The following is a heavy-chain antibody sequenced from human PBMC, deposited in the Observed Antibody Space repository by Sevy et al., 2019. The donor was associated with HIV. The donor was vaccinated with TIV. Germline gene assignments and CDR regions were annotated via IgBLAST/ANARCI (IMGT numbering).Heavy chain of an antibody. CDR3: ARRFMVRGVSGYYYYGMDV. CDR1: GGSISSYY. J-gene: IGHJ6*02. V-gene: IGHV4-59*12. Sequence: SETLSLTCTVSGGSISSYYWSWVRQPPGKGLEWIGYIYYSGSTNYNPSLKSRVTISVDTSTNKFSLKLSSVTAADTAVYYCARRFMVRGVSGYYYYGMDVWGQGTTVTVSS. CDR2: IYYSGST. D-gene: IGHD3-10*01.